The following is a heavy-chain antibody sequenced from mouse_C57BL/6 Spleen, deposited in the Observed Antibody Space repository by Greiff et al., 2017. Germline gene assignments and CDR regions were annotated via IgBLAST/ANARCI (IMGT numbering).Heavy chain of an antibody. J-gene: IGHJ4*01. V-gene: IGHV2-5*01. D-gene: IGHD4-1*01. CDR2: IWRGGST. CDR3: AKHGELGYAMDY. Sequence: VQLQQSGPGLVQPSQCLSITCTVSGFSFTSYGVHWVRQSPGKGLEWLGVIWRGGSTDYNAAFMSRLSITKDNSKSQVFLKMNSLQADDTAIYYCAKHGELGYAMDYWGQGTSVTVSS. CDR1: GFSFTSYG.